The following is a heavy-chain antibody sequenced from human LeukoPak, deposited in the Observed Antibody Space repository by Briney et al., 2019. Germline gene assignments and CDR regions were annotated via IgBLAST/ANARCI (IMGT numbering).Heavy chain of an antibody. CDR2: INPNSGGT. CDR1: GYTFTGYY. V-gene: IGHV1-2*02. Sequence: ASVKVSCKASGYTFTGYYMHWVRQAPGQGLEWMGWINPNSGGTNYAQKFQGRVTMTRDTSISTAYMELSRLRSDDTAMYYCASRDCTNGVCYEGYYYYMDVWGKGTTVTVSS. D-gene: IGHD2-8*01. J-gene: IGHJ6*03. CDR3: ASRDCTNGVCYEGYYYYMDV.